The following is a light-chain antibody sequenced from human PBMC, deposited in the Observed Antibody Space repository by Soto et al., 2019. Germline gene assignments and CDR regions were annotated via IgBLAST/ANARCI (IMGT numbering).Light chain of an antibody. CDR2: DAS. CDR3: QQYDSYSWT. J-gene: IGKJ1*01. CDR1: QSISSW. V-gene: IGKV1-5*01. Sequence: EIQMTQSPSTLSASVGDRVTITCRASQSISSWLAWYQQKPGKAPKLLIYDASSLESGVPSRFSGSGSGTEFTLTISRLQPDDFASYYCQQYDSYSWTFGRGTKVDIK.